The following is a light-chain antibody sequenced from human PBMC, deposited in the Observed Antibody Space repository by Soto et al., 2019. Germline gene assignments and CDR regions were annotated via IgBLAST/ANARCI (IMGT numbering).Light chain of an antibody. V-gene: IGKV3-20*01. CDR1: QSVSSD. J-gene: IGKJ1*01. CDR2: RAS. Sequence: EIVMTQSPATLSVSPGERATLSCRASQSVSSDLAWYHQKPGQAPSLLIYRASSRATGIPDRFSGSGSGTDLTITISRLEPEDFAVYYCQQDGSSPWTFGQGTKVDIK. CDR3: QQDGSSPWT.